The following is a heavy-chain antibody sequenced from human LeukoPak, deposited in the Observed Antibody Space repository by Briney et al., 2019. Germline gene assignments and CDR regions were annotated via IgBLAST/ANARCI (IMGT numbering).Heavy chain of an antibody. Sequence: SETVSLTCTVSGGSVSSGSYYWSWIRQPPGKGLEWIGYIYYSGSTNYNPSLKSRVTLSLDTSKNQFSLNLRSVTAADTAVYYCARSRAGLTWGQPSKVSDSS. CDR2: IYYSGST. CDR1: GGSVSSGSYY. D-gene: IGHD6-19*01. V-gene: IGHV4-61*01. J-gene: IGHJ4*02. CDR3: ARSRAGLT.